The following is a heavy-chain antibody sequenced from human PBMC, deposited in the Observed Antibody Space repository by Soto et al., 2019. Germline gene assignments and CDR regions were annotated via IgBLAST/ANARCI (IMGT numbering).Heavy chain of an antibody. Sequence: KVSCKASGYTFTSYGISWVRQAPGQGLEWVGWIHTYNGNTNFAQKLQGRVTLTTDTSTSTAYMELRSLRSDDTAVYYCARDSDYIIAYWGQGTLVAVSS. D-gene: IGHD4-17*01. CDR2: IHTYNGNT. CDR1: GYTFTSYG. V-gene: IGHV1-18*01. CDR3: ARDSDYIIAY. J-gene: IGHJ4*02.